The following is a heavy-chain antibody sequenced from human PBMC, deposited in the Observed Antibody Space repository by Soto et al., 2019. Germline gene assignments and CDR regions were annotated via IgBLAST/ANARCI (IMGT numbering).Heavy chain of an antibody. CDR3: ARQGGQYYYGSGSYYQYYYYGMDV. CDR1: GGSISSGGYY. Sequence: SETLSLTCTVSGGSISSGGYYWSWIRQHPGKGLEWIGYIYYSGSTYYNPSLKSRVTISVDTSKNQFSLKLSSVTAADTAVYYCARQGGQYYYGSGSYYQYYYYGMDVWGQGTTVTVSS. V-gene: IGHV4-31*03. J-gene: IGHJ6*02. D-gene: IGHD3-10*01. CDR2: IYYSGST.